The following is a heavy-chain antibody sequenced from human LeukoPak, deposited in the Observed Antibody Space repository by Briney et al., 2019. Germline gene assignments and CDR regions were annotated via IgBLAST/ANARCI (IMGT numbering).Heavy chain of an antibody. Sequence: ASVKVSCKASGYTFTSYGISWVRQAPGQGLEWMGWISAYNGNTNYAQKLQGRVTMTTDTSTSTAYMELRSLRSDDTAVYYCARDLEGIAAPRSPKNAFDIWGQGTMVTVSS. V-gene: IGHV1-18*01. CDR2: ISAYNGNT. D-gene: IGHD6-13*01. CDR1: GYTFTSYG. J-gene: IGHJ3*02. CDR3: ARDLEGIAAPRSPKNAFDI.